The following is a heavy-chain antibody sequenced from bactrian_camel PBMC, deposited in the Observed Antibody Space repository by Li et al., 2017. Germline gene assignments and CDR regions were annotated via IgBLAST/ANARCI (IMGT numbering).Heavy chain of an antibody. V-gene: IGHV3S25*01. D-gene: IGHD2*01. J-gene: IGHJ4*01. Sequence: QLVESGGGSVQPGGSLKLSCVVSGYLSDSYCMAWFRQAPGKEREAVAQIHSSGDSPSYSDSVKGRFTLSRDNSKNTLYLQMNSLKTEDTAVYYCAARPYTRGSFLWGQGTQVTVS. CDR2: IHSSGDSP. CDR1: GYLSDSYC. CDR3: AARPYTRGSFL.